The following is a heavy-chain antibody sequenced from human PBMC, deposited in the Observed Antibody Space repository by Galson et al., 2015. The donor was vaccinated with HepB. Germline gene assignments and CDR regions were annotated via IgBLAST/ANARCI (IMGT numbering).Heavy chain of an antibody. D-gene: IGHD1-7*01. CDR1: GFTFSTHD. V-gene: IGHV3-33*01. J-gene: IGHJ4*02. CDR3: ARDRDRTTCFFDH. Sequence: SLRLSCAASGFTFSTHDIPWVRQAPGKGLEWVAVFWNESDSEYYADSVTGRFTVSRDISKNTLYLEMNSLRAEDTAVYYCARDRDRTTCFFDHWGQGTLVTVSS. CDR2: FWNESDSE.